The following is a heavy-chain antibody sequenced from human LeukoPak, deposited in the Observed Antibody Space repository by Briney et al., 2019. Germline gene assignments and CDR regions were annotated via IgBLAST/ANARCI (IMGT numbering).Heavy chain of an antibody. CDR1: GYTFTGYY. Sequence: ASVKVSCKASGYTFTGYYMHWVRQAPGQGLEWMGWINPNSGGTNYAQKFQGWVTMTRGTSISTAYMELSRLRSDDTAVYYCARGKYDILTGYYEPVDYWGQGTLVTVSS. J-gene: IGHJ4*02. CDR2: INPNSGGT. V-gene: IGHV1-2*04. CDR3: ARGKYDILTGYYEPVDY. D-gene: IGHD3-9*01.